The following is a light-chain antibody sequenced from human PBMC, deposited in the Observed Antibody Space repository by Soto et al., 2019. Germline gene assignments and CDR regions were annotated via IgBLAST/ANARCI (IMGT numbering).Light chain of an antibody. J-gene: IGKJ1*01. CDR2: GAS. V-gene: IGKV3-20*01. CDR3: QQYGSSPRT. CDR1: QSVTSTY. Sequence: EIVLTQSPGTLSLSPGERATLSCRASQSVTSTYLAWYQPKPGQAPRLLIYGASNRATGIPDRFSGSGSGTDFTLTISRLEPEDFAVYYCQQYGSSPRTFGQGTKVDIK.